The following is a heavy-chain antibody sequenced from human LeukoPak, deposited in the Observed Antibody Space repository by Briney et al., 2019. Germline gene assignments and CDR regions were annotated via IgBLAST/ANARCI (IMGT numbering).Heavy chain of an antibody. J-gene: IGHJ4*02. CDR2: ISRSGSTK. CDR1: GFTFSDYN. Sequence: GSLRLSCAASGFTFSDYNMRWIRQAPGKGLEWVSSISRSGSTKYYADSVKGRFTISRDNAKNSLFLQMNSLRAEDTAVYYCATTYGSGSYWDLMFDYWGQGTLVTVSS. CDR3: ATTYGSGSYWDLMFDY. D-gene: IGHD3-10*01. V-gene: IGHV3-11*01.